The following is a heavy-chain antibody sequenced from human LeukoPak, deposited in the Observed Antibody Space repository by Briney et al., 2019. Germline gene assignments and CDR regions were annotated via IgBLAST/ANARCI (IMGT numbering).Heavy chain of an antibody. Sequence: GGSLRLSCAASGFAFSSNWMHWVRHTPGKGLVWVSRINSGGSGTSYAASVEGRFTISRDNVKNTLYLQMDSLRAEDAAVYYCATSLGPLTEYWGQGTLVTVSS. CDR1: GFAFSSNW. V-gene: IGHV3-74*01. J-gene: IGHJ4*02. CDR3: ATSLGPLTEY. D-gene: IGHD7-27*01. CDR2: INSGGSGT.